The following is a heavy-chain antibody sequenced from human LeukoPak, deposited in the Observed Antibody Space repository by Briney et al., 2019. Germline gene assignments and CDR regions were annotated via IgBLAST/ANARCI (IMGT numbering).Heavy chain of an antibody. V-gene: IGHV4-39*02. J-gene: IGHJ4*02. Sequence: SETLSLTCTVSGGSISSSSYYWGWIRQPPGKGLEWIGSIYYSGSTYYNPSLKSRVTISVDTSKNQFSLNLSSVTAADTAVYYCARDPLGVTTGETVDYWGQGTLVTVSS. D-gene: IGHD4-23*01. CDR2: IYYSGST. CDR3: ARDPLGVTTGETVDY. CDR1: GGSISSSSYY.